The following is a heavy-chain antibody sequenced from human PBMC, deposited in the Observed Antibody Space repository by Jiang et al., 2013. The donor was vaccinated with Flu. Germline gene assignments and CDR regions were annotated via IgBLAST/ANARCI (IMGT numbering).Heavy chain of an antibody. CDR3: ARQTSGGSYLSRESGFDP. V-gene: IGHV4-39*01. J-gene: IGHJ5*02. Sequence: LLKPSETLSLTCTVSGGSISSSSYYWGWIRQPPGKGLEWIGSIYYSGSTYYNPSLKSRVTISVDTSKNQFSLKLSPVTAADTAVYYCARQTSGGSYLSRESGFDPWGQGTLVTVSS. CDR1: GGSISSSSYY. CDR2: IYYSGST. D-gene: IGHD1-26*01.